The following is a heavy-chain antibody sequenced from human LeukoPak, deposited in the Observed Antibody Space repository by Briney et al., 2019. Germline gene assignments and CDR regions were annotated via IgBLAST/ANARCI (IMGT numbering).Heavy chain of an antibody. V-gene: IGHV4-39*01. Sequence: PSETLSLTCTVSGGSISSSSYYWGWIRQPPGKGLEWIGSIYYSGSTYYNPSLKSRVTISVDTSKNQFSLKLSSVTAADTAVYYCAGQNLRYFDGFDYWGQGTLVTVSS. D-gene: IGHD3-9*01. CDR3: AGQNLRYFDGFDY. CDR2: IYYSGST. CDR1: GGSISSSSYY. J-gene: IGHJ4*02.